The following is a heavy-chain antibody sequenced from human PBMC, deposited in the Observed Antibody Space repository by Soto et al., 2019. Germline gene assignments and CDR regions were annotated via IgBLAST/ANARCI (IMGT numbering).Heavy chain of an antibody. CDR2: IYHSGST. Sequence: QVQLQESGPGLVKPSGTLSLTCAVSGGSITSDNWWSWVRQPPGKGPEWIGQIYHSGSTNYNPSLKSRVTISVDKSKNQFSLNLRSVTAADTALYYCARDWVPYSTNNWFDPWGQGTLVTVSS. V-gene: IGHV4-4*02. J-gene: IGHJ5*02. CDR3: ARDWVPYSTNNWFDP. D-gene: IGHD6-13*01. CDR1: GGSITSDNW.